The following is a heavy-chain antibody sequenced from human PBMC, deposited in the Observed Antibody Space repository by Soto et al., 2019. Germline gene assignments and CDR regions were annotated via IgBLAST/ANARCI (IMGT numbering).Heavy chain of an antibody. J-gene: IGHJ5*02. D-gene: IGHD3-3*01. CDR2: INPNSGGT. CDR1: GYIFSGYY. CDR3: ATDGVVVDFWSPISFDP. V-gene: IGHV1-2*02. Sequence: QVHLVQSGAEVKKPGASVKVSCKASGYIFSGYYMHWVRQAPGRGLQWMGWINPNSGGTNYAQSFQGRVTMTRDPSISTVYMELTRLRSDDTAVYYCATDGVVVDFWSPISFDPWGQGTLVIVSS.